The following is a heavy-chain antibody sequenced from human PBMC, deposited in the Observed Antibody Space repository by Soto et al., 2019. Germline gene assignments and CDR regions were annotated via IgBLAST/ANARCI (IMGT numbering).Heavy chain of an antibody. D-gene: IGHD3-10*01. CDR1: GFTFSAFD. Sequence: SLRLCSAAAGFTFSAFDVRWIRPATGKGLEWVATIGSAGDTYYPGSVKGRFTVSRESAKNSLYLQMNSLTAGDTAVYYCAKGPHPASGYYYLDVRGKGTTVTVSS. V-gene: IGHV3-13*01. CDR2: IGSAGDT. J-gene: IGHJ6*03. CDR3: AKGPHPASGYYYLDV.